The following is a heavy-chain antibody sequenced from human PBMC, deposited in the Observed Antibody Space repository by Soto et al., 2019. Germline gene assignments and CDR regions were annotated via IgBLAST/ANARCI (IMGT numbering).Heavy chain of an antibody. V-gene: IGHV1-18*01. CDR3: AIDVQDLPLPSDY. J-gene: IGHJ4*02. Sequence: QVQLVQSGAEVKKPGASVKVSCKASGYTFTSYGISWVRQAPGQGLEWMGWISAYNGNTNYAQKLQGRVTRTTDTPTSTAKMERMTLISDDTAGYYCAIDVQDLPLPSDYWGQGTLVTVSS. D-gene: IGHD3-10*02. CDR1: GYTFTSYG. CDR2: ISAYNGNT.